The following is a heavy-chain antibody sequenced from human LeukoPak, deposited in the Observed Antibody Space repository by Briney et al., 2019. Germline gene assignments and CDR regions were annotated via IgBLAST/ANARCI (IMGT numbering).Heavy chain of an antibody. CDR1: GGSFSGYY. CDR3: ARGRRYCSSTSCYGGYYYYYYGMDV. D-gene: IGHD2-2*01. CDR2: ISHSGST. V-gene: IGHV4-34*01. J-gene: IGHJ6*02. Sequence: SETLSLTCAVYGGSFSGYYWSWIRQPPGKGLEWIGEISHSGSTNYNPSLKSRVTISVDTSKNQFSLKLSSVTAADTAVYYCARGRRYCSSTSCYGGYYYYYYGMDVWGQGTTVTVSS.